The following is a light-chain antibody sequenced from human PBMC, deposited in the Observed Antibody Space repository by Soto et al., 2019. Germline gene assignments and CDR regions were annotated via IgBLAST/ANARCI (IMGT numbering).Light chain of an antibody. CDR3: QQYGSSPPLT. CDR2: GAS. Sequence: EFVLTQSPGTLSLSPGERATLSCRASQSVGSNSLAWYQQKPGQAPMILIYGASTRATGIPDRFSGSGSGTDFNLTISRLEPEDFAVYYCQQYGSSPPLTFGGGTKVEIK. V-gene: IGKV3-20*01. J-gene: IGKJ4*01. CDR1: QSVGSNS.